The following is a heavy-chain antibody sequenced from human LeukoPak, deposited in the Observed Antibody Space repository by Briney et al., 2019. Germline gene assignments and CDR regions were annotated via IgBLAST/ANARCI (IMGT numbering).Heavy chain of an antibody. CDR3: ARDRRYCSGGSCYFDYFFDY. V-gene: IGHV3-30*04. CDR2: ISYDGSIN. Sequence: PGGSLRLSCAASGFTFNSYAVHWVRQDPGKGLEWVAVISYDGSINFYSASVKGRFTISRDNSKNTLYLQMNSLRADDTALYFCARDRRYCSGGSCYFDYFFDYWGQGTLVTVSS. D-gene: IGHD2-15*01. CDR1: GFTFNSYA. J-gene: IGHJ4*02.